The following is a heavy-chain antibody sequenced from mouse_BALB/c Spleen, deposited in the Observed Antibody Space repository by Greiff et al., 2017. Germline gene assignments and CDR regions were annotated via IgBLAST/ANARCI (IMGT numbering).Heavy chain of an antibody. CDR3: ARGNYYYFDY. D-gene: IGHD2-1*01. Sequence: DVQLQESGPGLVKPSQSLSLTCSVTGYSITSGYYWNWIRQFPGNKLEWMGYISYDGSNNYNPSLKNRISITRDTSKNQFFLKLNSVTTEDTATYYCARGNYYYFDYWGQGTTLTVSS. CDR2: ISYDGSN. J-gene: IGHJ2*01. CDR1: GYSITSGYY. V-gene: IGHV3-6*02.